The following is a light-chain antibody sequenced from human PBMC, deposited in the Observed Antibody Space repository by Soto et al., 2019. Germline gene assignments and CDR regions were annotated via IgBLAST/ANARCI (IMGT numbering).Light chain of an antibody. CDR3: QQYNSYSQT. J-gene: IGKJ1*01. CDR1: QSISSW. CDR2: DAS. V-gene: IGKV1-5*01. Sequence: DIHITQSPSTLSASVGDRVTITCRASQSISSWLAWYQQKPGKAPKLLIYDASSLESGVPSRFSGSGSGTESTLTISSLQPDDFATYYCQQYNSYSQTFGQGTKVDIK.